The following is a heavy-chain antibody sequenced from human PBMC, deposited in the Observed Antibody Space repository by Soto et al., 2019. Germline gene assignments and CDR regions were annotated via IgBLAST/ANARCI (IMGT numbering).Heavy chain of an antibody. CDR2: IYPGDSDT. J-gene: IGHJ6*02. V-gene: IGHV5-51*01. Sequence: GESLKISCKGSGYRFTSYWIGWVRQMPGKGLEWMGIIYPGDSDTRYSPSFQGQVTISADKSISTAYLQWSSLKASDTAMYYCARNWTTVTTRVGYYGMDGCGQGTTVTVSS. CDR1: GYRFTSYW. CDR3: ARNWTTVTTRVGYYGMDG. D-gene: IGHD4-17*01.